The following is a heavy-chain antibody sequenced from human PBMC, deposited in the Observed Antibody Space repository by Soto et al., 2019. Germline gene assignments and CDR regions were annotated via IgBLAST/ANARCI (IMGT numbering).Heavy chain of an antibody. D-gene: IGHD3-10*01. Sequence: PSETLSLTCTVSGGSVSSGSYYWSWIRQPPGKGLEWIGYIYYSGSTNYNPSLKSRVTISVDTSKNQFSLKLSSVTAADTAVYYWAIEPKGAYGSGSYYRYGMDVWGQGTTVTVSS. CDR3: AIEPKGAYGSGSYYRYGMDV. CDR2: IYYSGST. J-gene: IGHJ6*02. CDR1: GGSVSSGSYY. V-gene: IGHV4-61*01.